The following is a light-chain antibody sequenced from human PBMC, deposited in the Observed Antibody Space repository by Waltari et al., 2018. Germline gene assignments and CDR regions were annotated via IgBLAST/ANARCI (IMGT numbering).Light chain of an antibody. V-gene: IGLV2-8*01. CDR1: RSDVGSYKY. Sequence: QSALTQPPSASGSRGQSVTISCPGTRSDVGSYKYVSWYQQYPGKAPKLLIYEVSKRPSGVSDRFSGSKSGNTASLTVSGLQADDEADYYCSSYAGGNNPYVFGTGTKVTVL. CDR2: EVS. J-gene: IGLJ1*01. CDR3: SSYAGGNNPYV.